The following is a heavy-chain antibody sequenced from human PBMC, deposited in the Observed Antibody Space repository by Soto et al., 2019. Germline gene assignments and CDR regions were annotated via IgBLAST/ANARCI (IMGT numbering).Heavy chain of an antibody. Sequence: PGGSLRLSCAASGFTFNNYAMTWVRQAPGKGLEWVSVISGSGGSTHYADSVQGRFSISRDNSKNTVYLQMNSLGVEDTALYYCAKVIVVIAAAGDYFYSSGHGTLVTVSS. J-gene: IGHJ4*01. CDR2: ISGSGGST. V-gene: IGHV3-23*01. CDR3: AKVIVVIAAAGDYFYS. D-gene: IGHD2-15*01. CDR1: GFTFNNYA.